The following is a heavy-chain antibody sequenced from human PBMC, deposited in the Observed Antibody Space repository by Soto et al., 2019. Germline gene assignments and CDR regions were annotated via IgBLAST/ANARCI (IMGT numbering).Heavy chain of an antibody. Sequence: ASVKVSCKASGYTFTGYYMHWVRQAPGQGLEWMGWINPNSGGTNYAQKFQGWVTMTRDTSISPAYMELSRLRSDDTAVYYCARDHNSLTGDFPYYGMDVWGQGTTVTVSS. CDR1: GYTFTGYY. CDR3: ARDHNSLTGDFPYYGMDV. CDR2: INPNSGGT. J-gene: IGHJ6*02. V-gene: IGHV1-2*04. D-gene: IGHD7-27*01.